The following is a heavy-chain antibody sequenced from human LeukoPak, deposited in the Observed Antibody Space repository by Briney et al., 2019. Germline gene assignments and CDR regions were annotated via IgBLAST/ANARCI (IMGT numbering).Heavy chain of an antibody. CDR1: GGSISTYD. CDR3: ARRVAVAGTIDY. V-gene: IGHV4-59*08. J-gene: IGHJ4*02. Sequence: ETLCLTSPVSGGSISTYDWSLIRHPPGPGLAWVGYIYYTRSTNANPSLHSRVTISVDTSKNQFSLKLSSVTAADTAVYYCARRVAVAGTIDYWGQGTLVPVTS. D-gene: IGHD6-19*01. CDR2: IYYTRST.